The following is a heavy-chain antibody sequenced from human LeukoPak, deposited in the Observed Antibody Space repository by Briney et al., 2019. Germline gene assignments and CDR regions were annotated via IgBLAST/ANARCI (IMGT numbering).Heavy chain of an antibody. J-gene: IGHJ4*02. V-gene: IGHV1-18*04. CDR2: ISDYNGNT. CDR1: HYSFTNYI. Sequence: GASVKVSCKASHYSFTNYIITWVRQAPGQGLEWMGWISDYNGNTDYAQKLQGRVTMTTDTSTSTAYMELRSLRSDDTAVYYCARVRGEYYFDYWGQGTLVTVSS. CDR3: ARVRGEYYFDY. D-gene: IGHD2/OR15-2a*01.